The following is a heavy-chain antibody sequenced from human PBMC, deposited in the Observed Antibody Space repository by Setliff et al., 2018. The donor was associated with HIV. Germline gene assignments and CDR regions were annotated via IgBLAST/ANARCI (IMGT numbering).Heavy chain of an antibody. CDR2: INHSGST. V-gene: IGHV4-34*01. D-gene: IGHD1-1*01. J-gene: IGHJ4*02. CDR3: ARSSTTGFDY. CDR1: GYSISSGYY. Sequence: PSETLSLTCAVSGYSISSGYYWSWIRQPPGKGLEWIGEINHSGSTSYNPSLKSRVTISVDTSKNQFSLKLNSITAADTAIYFCARSSTTGFDYWGRGTLVTVSS.